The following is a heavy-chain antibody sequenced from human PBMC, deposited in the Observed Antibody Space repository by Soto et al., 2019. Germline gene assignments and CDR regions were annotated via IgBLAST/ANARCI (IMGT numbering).Heavy chain of an antibody. CDR2: ISGTGGST. J-gene: IGHJ4*02. V-gene: IGHV3-23*01. D-gene: IGHD1-1*01. CDR3: ATTLRSKLTPFDY. Sequence: PGGSLRLSCAASGFTFTNSAMAWVRQGPGKGLEWVSSISGTGGSTYYAGSAKGRFTTSRDNSKNTLYLQMNSLRVDDTAVYYCATTLRSKLTPFDYWGQGTLVTVSS. CDR1: GFTFTNSA.